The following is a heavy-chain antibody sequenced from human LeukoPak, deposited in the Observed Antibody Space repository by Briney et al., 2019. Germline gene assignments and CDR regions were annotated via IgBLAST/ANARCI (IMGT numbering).Heavy chain of an antibody. CDR3: TRVSSDSGGYYYYYRDV. J-gene: IGHJ6*03. V-gene: IGHV4-38-2*01. Sequence: SETLSLTCGVSGDSVSTDYYWGWIRQPPGKGLEWIGQKYHSGNTYYNPSLNGRVTISVDTTKNQFSLRLTSVTAADTAVYYFTRVSSDSGGYYYYYRDVGGKGTPVTVSS. D-gene: IGHD1-26*01. CDR2: KYHSGNT. CDR1: GDSVSTDYY.